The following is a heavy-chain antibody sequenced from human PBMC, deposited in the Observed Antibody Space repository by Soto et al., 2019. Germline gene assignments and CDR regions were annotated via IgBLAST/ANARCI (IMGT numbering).Heavy chain of an antibody. V-gene: IGHV3-48*01. CDR3: ARKRSGYADF. D-gene: IGHD5-12*01. CDR2: ISTISSNI. CDR1: GFSFSSFT. J-gene: IGHJ4*02. Sequence: GGSLRLSCAASGFSFSSFTMNWVRQAPGKGLEWVSSISTISSNIYYADSVKGRFTTSRDNAKNSLYLQMNSLRAEDTAVYYCARKRSGYADFWGLGTLVTVSS.